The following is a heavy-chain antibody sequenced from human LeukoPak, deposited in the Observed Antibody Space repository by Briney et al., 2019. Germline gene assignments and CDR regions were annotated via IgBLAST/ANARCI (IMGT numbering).Heavy chain of an antibody. D-gene: IGHD6-19*01. CDR2: INPNSGGT. CDR1: GYTFTGYY. CDR3: ARAPFSSGWYITDY. V-gene: IGHV1-2*02. J-gene: IGHJ4*02. Sequence: GASVKVSCKASGYTFTGYYMHWVRQAPGQGLEWMGWINPNSGGTNYAQKFQGRVTMTRDTSISTAYMELSRLRSDDTAVYYCARAPFSSGWYITDYWGQGTLVTVSS.